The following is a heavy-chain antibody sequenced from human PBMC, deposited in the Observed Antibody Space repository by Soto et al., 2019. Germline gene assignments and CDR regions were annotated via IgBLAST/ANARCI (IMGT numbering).Heavy chain of an antibody. V-gene: IGHV1-8*01. CDR1: AYIFTTFD. D-gene: IGHD4-4*01. J-gene: IGHJ5*02. CDR2: MSPNTGNT. Sequence: GASVKVSCKASAYIFTTFDINWVRQASGQGLEWMGWMSPNTGNTDYAQKFQGRVTMTRNTSISTAYMELSSLRFEDTAVYYCARGSASNYVNPWVQGTLVTVSS. CDR3: ARGSASNYVNP.